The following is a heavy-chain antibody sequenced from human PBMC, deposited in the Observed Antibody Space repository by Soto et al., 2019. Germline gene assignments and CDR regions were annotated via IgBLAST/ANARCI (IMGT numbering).Heavy chain of an antibody. CDR3: ARGCQQLVLAYHYYYGMDV. D-gene: IGHD6-13*01. CDR2: IYHSGST. Sequence: NPGGSLRLSCVTSGFTVSSNYMSWVRQPPGKGLEWIGEIYHSGSTNYNPSLKSRVTISVDKSKNQFSLKLSSVTAADTAVYYCARGCQQLVLAYHYYYGMDVWGQGTTVTVSS. CDR1: GFTVSSNY. J-gene: IGHJ6*02. V-gene: IGHV4-4*02.